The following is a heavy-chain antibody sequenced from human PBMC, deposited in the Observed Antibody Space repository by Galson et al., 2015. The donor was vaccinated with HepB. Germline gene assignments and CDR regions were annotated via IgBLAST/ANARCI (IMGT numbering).Heavy chain of an antibody. CDR2: IYHSGST. V-gene: IGHV4-4*02. Sequence: ETLSLTCAVSGGSISSSNWWSWVRQPPGKGLEWIGEIYHSGSTNYNPSLKSRVTISVDKSKNQFSLKLSSVTAADTAVYYCASSVVGATKADYWGQGTLVTVSS. D-gene: IGHD1-26*01. CDR1: GGSISSSNW. CDR3: ASSVVGATKADY. J-gene: IGHJ4*02.